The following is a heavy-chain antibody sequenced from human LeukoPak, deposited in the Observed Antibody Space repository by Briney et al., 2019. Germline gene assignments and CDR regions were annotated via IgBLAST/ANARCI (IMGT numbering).Heavy chain of an antibody. J-gene: IGHJ4*02. D-gene: IGHD6-6*01. Sequence: GGSLRLSCAASGFTFNNYAMSWVRQVPGKGLEWVSAIGDYGGHIYYADSVKGRFTISRDNSKNTVHLQMNSLRVEDTAVYYCAKNVMYSSSAVDYWGQGTLVTVSS. CDR2: IGDYGGHI. V-gene: IGHV3-23*01. CDR3: AKNVMYSSSAVDY. CDR1: GFTFNNYA.